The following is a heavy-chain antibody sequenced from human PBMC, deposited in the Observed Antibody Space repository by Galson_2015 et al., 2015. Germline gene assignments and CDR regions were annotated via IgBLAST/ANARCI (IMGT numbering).Heavy chain of an antibody. CDR1: GGSTSSSSYY. CDR3: ARKGWYYYMDV. CDR2: IYYSGST. V-gene: IGHV4-39*01. J-gene: IGHJ6*03. Sequence: ETLSLTCTVSGGSTSSSSYYWGWIRQPPGKGLEWIGSIYYSGSTYYNPSLKSRVTISVDTSKNQFSLKLSSVTAADTAVYYCARKGWYYYMDVWGKGTTVTVSS. D-gene: IGHD2-15*01.